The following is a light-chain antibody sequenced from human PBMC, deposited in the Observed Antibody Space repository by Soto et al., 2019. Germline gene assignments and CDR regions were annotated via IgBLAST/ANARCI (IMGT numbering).Light chain of an antibody. CDR3: QQYNSYSRVWT. J-gene: IGKJ1*01. Sequence: DTQMTQSPSALSGSVGDRVTITCRASQTISSWLAWYQQKPGKAPKLLIYDVSSVESWVTSRFSGSGSGTEFTLTISSLQPDDSATNYCQQYNSYSRVWTFGQGTKVDI. V-gene: IGKV1-5*01. CDR1: QTISSW. CDR2: DVS.